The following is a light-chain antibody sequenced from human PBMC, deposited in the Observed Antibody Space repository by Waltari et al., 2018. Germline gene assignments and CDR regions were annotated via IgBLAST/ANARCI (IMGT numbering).Light chain of an antibody. V-gene: IGKV3-11*01. J-gene: IGKJ5*01. CDR2: DAF. Sequence: EIVLTQSPATLSLSPGERATLSCSASQNVNSYLIWYQQKPGQAPRLLIYDAFNRATGIPARFSGSGSGTDFTLTISSLEPEDFADYYCQQRANWPITSGQGTRLEIK. CDR3: QQRANWPIT. CDR1: QNVNSY.